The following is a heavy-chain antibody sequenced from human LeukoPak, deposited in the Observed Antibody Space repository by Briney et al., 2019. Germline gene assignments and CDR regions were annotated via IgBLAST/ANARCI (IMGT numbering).Heavy chain of an antibody. Sequence: SVKVSCKASGATFSSYAISWVRQAPGQGLEWMGGIIPIFGTANYAQKFQGRVTITADKSTSTAYMELSSLRSEDTAVYYCARGAIFGRKLDYWGQGTLVTVSS. V-gene: IGHV1-69*06. CDR1: GATFSSYA. J-gene: IGHJ4*02. CDR3: ARGAIFGRKLDY. D-gene: IGHD3-3*01. CDR2: IIPIFGTA.